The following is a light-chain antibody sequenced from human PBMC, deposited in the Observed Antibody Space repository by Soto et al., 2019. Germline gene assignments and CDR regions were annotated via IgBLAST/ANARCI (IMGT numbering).Light chain of an antibody. Sequence: DIKITQSPSSLSASVGDRVTITCRASQSISSYLNWYQQKPGKAPKLLIYAASSLQSGVPSRFSGSGSGTEFTLTISSLQPEDFATYYCQQSYSTPETFGQGTRLEI. CDR3: QQSYSTPET. CDR1: QSISSY. CDR2: AAS. J-gene: IGKJ5*01. V-gene: IGKV1-39*01.